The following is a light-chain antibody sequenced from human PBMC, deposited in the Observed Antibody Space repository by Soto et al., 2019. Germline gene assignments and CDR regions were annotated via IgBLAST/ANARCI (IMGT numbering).Light chain of an antibody. V-gene: IGLV2-14*03. Sequence: QCALTQPASVSGSPGQAITISCTGTSSDIGAYKYVSWYQQHPGKAPRLMIYDVSNRPSGVSNRFSGSKSGNTASLTISGLQAEDEADYYCSSFTSRSNWVFGGGTKVTVL. CDR3: SSFTSRSNWV. CDR2: DVS. CDR1: SSDIGAYKY. J-gene: IGLJ3*02.